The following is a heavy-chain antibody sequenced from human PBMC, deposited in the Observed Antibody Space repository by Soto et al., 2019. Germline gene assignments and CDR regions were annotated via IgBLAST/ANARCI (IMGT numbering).Heavy chain of an antibody. CDR1: GFTFSSYS. V-gene: IGHV3-21*01. J-gene: IGHJ4*02. D-gene: IGHD3-22*01. CDR3: ARETPTLDYYDSSGINDY. CDR2: ISSSSSYI. Sequence: PGGSLRLSCAASGFTFSSYSMNWVRQAPGKGLEWVSSISSSSSYIYYADSVKGRFTISRDNAKNSLYLQMNSLRAEDTAVYYCARETPTLDYYDSSGINDYWGQGTLVTVSS.